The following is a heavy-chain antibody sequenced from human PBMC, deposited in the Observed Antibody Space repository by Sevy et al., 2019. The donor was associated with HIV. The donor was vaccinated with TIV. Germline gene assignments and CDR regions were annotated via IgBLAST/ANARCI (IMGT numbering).Heavy chain of an antibody. J-gene: IGHJ4*02. V-gene: IGHV3-66*01. CDR1: GFSVNSNY. Sequence: GGSLRLSCAASGFSVNSNYMTWVRQAPGKGLEGVSVIYSDETTYHADSVKDRFTISRDNSKNMLYLQMSSLGAEDTAIYYCARGKSGYGYALNYWCQGTLVTVSS. CDR2: IYSDETT. CDR3: ARGKSGYGYALNY. D-gene: IGHD5-18*01.